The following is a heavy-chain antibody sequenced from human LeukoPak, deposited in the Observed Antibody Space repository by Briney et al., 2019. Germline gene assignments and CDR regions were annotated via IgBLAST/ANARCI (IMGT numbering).Heavy chain of an antibody. CDR2: ITNSGNSK. D-gene: IGHD3-10*01. J-gene: IGHJ4*02. CDR1: EFTFSSYS. CDR3: ATHYYGSGSSLYFDY. V-gene: IGHV3-48*01. Sequence: PGGSLRLSCAASEFTFSSYSMNWVRQAPGKGLEWVSYITNSGNSKSYADSVKGRFTISRDNTKNSLYLQMNGLRAEDTAVYYCATHYYGSGSSLYFDYWGQGTLVTVSS.